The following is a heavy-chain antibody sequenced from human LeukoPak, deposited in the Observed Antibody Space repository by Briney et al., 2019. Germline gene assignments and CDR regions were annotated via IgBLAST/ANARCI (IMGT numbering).Heavy chain of an antibody. J-gene: IGHJ4*02. D-gene: IGHD5-24*01. Sequence: KSGPTLVNPTQTLTLTCTFSGFSLSTSGMCVSRIRQPPGKALEWLARIDWDDDKYYSTSLKTRLTISKDTSKNQVVLTMTNMDPVDTATYYCARLCRDGYNSYSDYWGQGTLVTVSS. CDR3: ARLCRDGYNSYSDY. V-gene: IGHV2-70*11. CDR2: IDWDDDK. CDR1: GFSLSTSGMC.